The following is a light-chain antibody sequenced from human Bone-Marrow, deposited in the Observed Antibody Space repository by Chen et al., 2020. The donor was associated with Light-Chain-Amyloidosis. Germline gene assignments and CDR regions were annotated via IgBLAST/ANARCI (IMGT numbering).Light chain of an antibody. CDR3: QQDGTSPLT. CDR2: GSS. V-gene: IGKV3-20*01. J-gene: IGKJ4*01. Sequence: EIVLTQSPGTLSLSPGEVANLSCRASQTISTNYLTWYQQNFGQAPRLLIYGSSSRATGIPDRFTGSGSGTDFTLTINRLEPEDFAMYYCQQDGTSPLTFGGGTKVEIK. CDR1: QTISTNY.